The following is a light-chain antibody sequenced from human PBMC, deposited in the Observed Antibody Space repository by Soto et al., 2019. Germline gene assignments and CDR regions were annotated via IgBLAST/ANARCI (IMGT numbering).Light chain of an antibody. CDR2: AGS. CDR1: QSITTD. J-gene: IGKJ1*01. CDR3: QQSYGTPWT. Sequence: DIQMTQSPSSLSASVGDRVTVTCRASQSITTDLNWYQQKPGKAPKLLIYAGSSLQSGVPSRFSGSGSGTDFTLTITSLQPEDFATYSCQQSYGTPWTFGQGTKVEIK. V-gene: IGKV1-39*01.